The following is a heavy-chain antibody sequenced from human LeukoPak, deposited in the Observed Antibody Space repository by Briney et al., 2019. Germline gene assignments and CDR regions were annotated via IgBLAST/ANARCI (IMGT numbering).Heavy chain of an antibody. D-gene: IGHD1-26*01. CDR1: GYSMSSGYY. CDR3: ARDNSGSYYGYYYYYYMDV. CDR2: IFHSGST. Sequence: SETLSLTCTVSGYSMSSGYYWGWIRQPPGKGLEWIGSIFHSGSTYYNPSLKSRVTISVDTSKNQFSLNLRSVTAADTAVYYCARDNSGSYYGYYYYYYMDVWGKGTTVTVSS. J-gene: IGHJ6*03. V-gene: IGHV4-38-2*02.